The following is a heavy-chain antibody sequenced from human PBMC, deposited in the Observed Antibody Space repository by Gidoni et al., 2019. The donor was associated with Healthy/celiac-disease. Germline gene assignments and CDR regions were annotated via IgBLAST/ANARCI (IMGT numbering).Heavy chain of an antibody. CDR1: GFTFSSYA. Sequence: QVQLVESGGGVVQPGRSLRLSCAASGFTFSSYAMHWVRQAPGKGLEWVAVISYDGSNKYYADPVKGRFTITRDNSKNTLYLQMNSLRAEDTAVYYCARDYCSGGSCYYYYGMDVWGQGTTVTVSS. V-gene: IGHV3-30*01. CDR3: ARDYCSGGSCYYYYGMDV. J-gene: IGHJ6*02. CDR2: ISYDGSNK. D-gene: IGHD2-15*01.